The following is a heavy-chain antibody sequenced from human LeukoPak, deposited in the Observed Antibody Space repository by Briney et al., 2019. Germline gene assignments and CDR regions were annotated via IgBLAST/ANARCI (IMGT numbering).Heavy chain of an antibody. V-gene: IGHV1-18*01. CDR3: ARDLMYCDTMSCYDGDFDY. D-gene: IGHD2-2*01. Sequence: ASVKVSCKASGYSFINFGLSWVRQAPGQGLEWMGWISAYNHNTNYAQKFQGRVTMTIDTSTTTVYMELRSLRSDDTAIYYCARDLMYCDTMSCYDGDFDYWGQGTPITVSS. CDR2: ISAYNHNT. J-gene: IGHJ4*02. CDR1: GYSFINFG.